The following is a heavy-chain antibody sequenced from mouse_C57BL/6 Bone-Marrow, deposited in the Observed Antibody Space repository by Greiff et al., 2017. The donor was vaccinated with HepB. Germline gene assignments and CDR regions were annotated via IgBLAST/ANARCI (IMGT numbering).Heavy chain of an antibody. CDR2: INPSSGYT. CDR3: ARGRGYYDSSFDY. V-gene: IGHV1-4*01. CDR1: GYTFTSYT. J-gene: IGHJ2*01. D-gene: IGHD2-4*01. Sequence: VKLQESGAELARPGASVKMSCKASGYTFTSYTMHWVKQRPGQGLEWIGYINPSSGYTKYNQKFKDKATLTADKSSSTAYMQLSSLTSEDSAVYYCARGRGYYDSSFDYWGQGTTLTVSS.